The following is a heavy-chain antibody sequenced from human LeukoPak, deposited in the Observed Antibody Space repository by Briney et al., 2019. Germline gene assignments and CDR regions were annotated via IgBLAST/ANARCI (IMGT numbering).Heavy chain of an antibody. CDR2: INPSGGST. J-gene: IGHJ4*02. D-gene: IGHD1-1*01. Sequence: ASVNVSCKASGYTFTSYYMHWVRQAPGQGLEWMGIINPSGGSTSYAQKFQGRVTMTRDTSTSTVYMELSSLRSEDTAVYYCARALERRAGFDYWGQGTLVTVSS. CDR3: ARALERRAGFDY. V-gene: IGHV1-46*01. CDR1: GYTFTSYY.